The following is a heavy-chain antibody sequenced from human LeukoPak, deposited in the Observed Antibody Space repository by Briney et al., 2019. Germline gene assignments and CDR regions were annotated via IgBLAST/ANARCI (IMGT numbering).Heavy chain of an antibody. CDR1: GYTFTSYY. J-gene: IGHJ5*02. D-gene: IGHD1-7*01. V-gene: IGHV1-46*01. Sequence: WASVKVSCKASGYTFTSYYIHWVRQAPGQGLEWMGIINPSGGSTSYAQKFQGRVTMTRDTSTSTLYMEPSSLRSADTAVYYCARSNKELELPPQLGFDPWGQGTLVTVSS. CDR3: ARSNKELELPPQLGFDP. CDR2: INPSGGST.